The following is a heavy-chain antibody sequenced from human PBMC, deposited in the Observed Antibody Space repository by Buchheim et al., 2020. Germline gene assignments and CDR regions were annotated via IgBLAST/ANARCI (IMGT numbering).Heavy chain of an antibody. CDR1: GFTFSSYA. J-gene: IGHJ4*02. CDR3: ARDRLGGGF. Sequence: EIQLVESGGDLVQPGGSLRLSCAASGFTFSSYAMNWVRQGPGKGLEWIAYISSSTTTIYYADSVEGRFTVPRDNDRNSLYLQMDSLRDEDTAVYYCARDRLGGGFWGQGTL. D-gene: IGHD6-25*01. V-gene: IGHV3-48*02. CDR2: ISSSTTTI.